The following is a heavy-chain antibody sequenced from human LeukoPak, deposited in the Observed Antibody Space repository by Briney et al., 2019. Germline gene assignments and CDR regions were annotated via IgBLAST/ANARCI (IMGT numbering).Heavy chain of an antibody. D-gene: IGHD3-16*01. CDR1: GASISSSLYH. Sequence: SETLSLTCTVSGASISSSLYHWAWIRQPPGKGLEFIGNIYYTGGAYYNPSLKSRVTISIDTSKDRFSLKMTSVTAADTAVYYCARHSSPLGLDCWGQGTLVTVSS. J-gene: IGHJ4*02. V-gene: IGHV4-39*01. CDR2: IYYTGGA. CDR3: ARHSSPLGLDC.